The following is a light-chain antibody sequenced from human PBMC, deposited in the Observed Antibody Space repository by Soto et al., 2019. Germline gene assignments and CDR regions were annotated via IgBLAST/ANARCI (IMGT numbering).Light chain of an antibody. V-gene: IGKV3-20*01. J-gene: IGKJ1*01. Sequence: EIVLTQSPGTLSLSPGERATLSCRASQSVSSSYLAWYQQKPRQAPRLLIYGASSRATGIPDRFRGSGSGTDFSLTVSRLEPEDFALYYCQQYGSSPWTFGQGTKVDIK. CDR3: QQYGSSPWT. CDR2: GAS. CDR1: QSVSSSY.